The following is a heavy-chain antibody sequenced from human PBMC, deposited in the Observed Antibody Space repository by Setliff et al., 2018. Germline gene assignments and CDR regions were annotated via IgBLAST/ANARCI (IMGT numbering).Heavy chain of an antibody. D-gene: IGHD2-15*01. J-gene: IGHJ4*02. V-gene: IGHV1-2*02. Sequence: ASVKVSCKASGYTFTGFYMHWMRQAPGQGLEWMGWIDPNSGGTNYSQNFQGRVTMTRDTSISTAYMELSRLRSDDTAVYYCARGRGPDIVVTIPGDYWGQGTQVTVSS. CDR1: GYTFTGFY. CDR3: ARGRGPDIVVTIPGDY. CDR2: IDPNSGGT.